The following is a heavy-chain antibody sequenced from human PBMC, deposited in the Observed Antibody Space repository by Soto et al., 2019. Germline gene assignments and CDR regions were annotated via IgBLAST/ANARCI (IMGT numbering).Heavy chain of an antibody. J-gene: IGHJ5*02. D-gene: IGHD4-17*01. CDR1: GYTFTSYD. CDR3: AIGVKYGAYSRWFDP. V-gene: IGHV1-8*01. CDR2: MNPNSGNT. Sequence: QVQLVQSGAEVKKPGASVKVSCKASGYTFTSYDINWMRQATGQGLEYLGWMNPNSGNTGYVQKFQGRVTMTRDTSISAAYMELSRLRSEDTAVYFCAIGVKYGAYSRWFDPWGQGTLVTVSS.